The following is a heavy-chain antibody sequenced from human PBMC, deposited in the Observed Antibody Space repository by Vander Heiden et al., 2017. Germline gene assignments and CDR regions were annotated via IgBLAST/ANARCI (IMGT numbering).Heavy chain of an antibody. CDR2: IIPIFGTA. D-gene: IGHD1-26*01. Sequence: QVQLVQSGAEVKKPGSSVKVSCKASGGTFSSYAISWVRQAPGQGLEWMGGIIPIFGTANYAQKVQGRVTITADESTSTAYMELRSLRSEETAVYYCAREYDSGSYRAFDIWFQGTMVTVYS. CDR1: GGTFSSYA. CDR3: AREYDSGSYRAFDI. J-gene: IGHJ3*02. V-gene: IGHV1-69*01.